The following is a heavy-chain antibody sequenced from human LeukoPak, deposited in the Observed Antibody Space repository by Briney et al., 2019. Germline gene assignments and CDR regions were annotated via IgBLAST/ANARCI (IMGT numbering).Heavy chain of an antibody. Sequence: GGSLRLSCAASGFTFSNYWMGWVRQAPGKGLEWVANIKQDGSEKRYVDPVKGRFTISRDNSKNTLYLQMSSLRAEDTAVYYCARDSLSPPQGDSWGQGTLVTVSS. CDR3: ARDSLSPPQGDS. CDR2: IKQDGSEK. J-gene: IGHJ4*02. V-gene: IGHV3-7*03. CDR1: GFTFSNYW. D-gene: IGHD2/OR15-2a*01.